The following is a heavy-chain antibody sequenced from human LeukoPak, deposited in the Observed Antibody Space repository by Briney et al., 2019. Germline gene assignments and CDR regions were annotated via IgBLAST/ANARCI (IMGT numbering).Heavy chain of an antibody. V-gene: IGHV3-30*03. CDR2: ISDDVNNR. J-gene: IGHJ4*02. D-gene: IGHD3-10*01. Sequence: GGSLRLSCAASRFTFRSYGMHWVPQAPGKGLEWMAVISDDVNNRPCAGSVKGRFTVYRDHSKTTLYRQSNRLRPQTRAVNSFARDLRGPMVRGPFDYWGQGALVTVSS. CDR3: ARDLRGPMVRGPFDY. CDR1: RFTFRSYG.